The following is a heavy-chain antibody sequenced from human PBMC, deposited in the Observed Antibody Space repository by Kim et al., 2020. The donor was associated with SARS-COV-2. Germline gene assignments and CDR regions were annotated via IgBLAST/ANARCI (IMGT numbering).Heavy chain of an antibody. CDR2: IIPIFGTA. Sequence: SVKVSCKASGGTFSSYAISWVRQAPGQGLEWMGGIIPIFGTANYAQKFQGRVTITADESTSTAYMELSSLRSEDTAVYYCARDHRMTTVTVGAFDIWGQGTMVTVSS. CDR1: GGTFSSYA. D-gene: IGHD4-4*01. CDR3: ARDHRMTTVTVGAFDI. V-gene: IGHV1-69*13. J-gene: IGHJ3*02.